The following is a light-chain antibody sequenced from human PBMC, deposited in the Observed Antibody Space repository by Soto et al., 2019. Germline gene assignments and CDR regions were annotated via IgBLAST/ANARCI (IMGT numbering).Light chain of an antibody. CDR2: GNT. V-gene: IGLV1-40*01. J-gene: IGLJ7*01. CDR3: QSYDSSLSGSV. CDR1: RSNIGAGYD. Sequence: QAVVTQPPSVSGAPGQRVTISCTGSRSNIGAGYDVHWYQQLPGTAPKLLTYGNTNRPSGVPDRFSGSKSGTSASLTITGLQAEDEADYFCQSYDSSLSGSVFGGGTKLTVL.